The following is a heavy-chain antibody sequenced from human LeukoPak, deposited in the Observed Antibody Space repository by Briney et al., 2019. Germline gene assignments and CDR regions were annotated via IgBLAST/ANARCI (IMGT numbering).Heavy chain of an antibody. J-gene: IGHJ4*02. Sequence: PSETLSLTCTVSLDSTTSNFWSWVRQPPGKGLEWIWEIHRSGSPNYNPSPQSRVTISIDRSRNQIVLELSSVTAADTAVYYCAREILGGFNPGAYWGQGILVTVSS. D-gene: IGHD1-14*01. V-gene: IGHV4-4*02. CDR3: AREILGGFNPGAY. CDR1: LDSTTSNF. CDR2: IHRSGSP.